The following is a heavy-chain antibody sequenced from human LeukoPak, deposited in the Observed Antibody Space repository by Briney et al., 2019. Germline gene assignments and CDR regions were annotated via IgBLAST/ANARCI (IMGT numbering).Heavy chain of an antibody. D-gene: IGHD4/OR15-4a*01. CDR1: GVSFSGYY. J-gene: IGHJ4*02. CDR2: INHSGRA. CDR3: ARSMVRSFDS. Sequence: SGTLSLSCAVSGVSFSGYYRSWIRQPPGKGLEWIGEINHSGRANYNPSLKSLVTISVDTSKNQLSLKQSSVTAADLAVYYCARSMVRSFDSWGQGTLVTASS. V-gene: IGHV4-34*01.